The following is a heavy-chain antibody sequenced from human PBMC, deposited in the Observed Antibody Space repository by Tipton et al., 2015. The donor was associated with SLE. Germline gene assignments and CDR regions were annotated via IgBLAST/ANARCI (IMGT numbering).Heavy chain of an antibody. V-gene: IGHV3-9*01. D-gene: IGHD5-12*01. CDR1: GFSFGDYA. CDR2: ISWSSDTI. J-gene: IGHJ5*02. Sequence: SLRLSCAASGFSFGDYAMHWVRQSPGKGLEWVSGISWSSDTIGYADSLKGRVTISRDNAKNSLYLQMNSLRAEDTAVYYCARGGVDRRVDWFDPWGQGTLVTVSS. CDR3: ARGGVDRRVDWFDP.